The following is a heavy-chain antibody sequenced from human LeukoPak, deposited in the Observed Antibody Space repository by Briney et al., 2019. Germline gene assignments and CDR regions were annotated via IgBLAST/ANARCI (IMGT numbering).Heavy chain of an antibody. Sequence: GGSLRLSCAASGFTFSSYAMSWVRQAPGKGLEWVSAISGSGGSTYYADSVKGRFTISRDNSKNTLYLQMNSLRAEDTAVYYCARGGGYISGGPFDYWGQGTLVTVSS. V-gene: IGHV3-23*01. CDR1: GFTFSSYA. CDR2: ISGSGGST. J-gene: IGHJ4*02. D-gene: IGHD1-26*01. CDR3: ARGGGYISGGPFDY.